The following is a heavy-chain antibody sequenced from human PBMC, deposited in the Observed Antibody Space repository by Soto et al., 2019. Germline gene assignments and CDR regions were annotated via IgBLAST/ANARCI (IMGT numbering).Heavy chain of an antibody. CDR2: INAGNGNT. J-gene: IGHJ4*02. CDR3: ARAVAVPDDFDY. CDR1: GYTFTGYA. V-gene: IGHV1-3*01. D-gene: IGHD5-12*01. Sequence: ASVKVSCKASGYTFTGYAMHWVRQAPGQRLEWMGWINAGNGNTKYSQKFQGRVTITRDTSASTAYMELSSLRSEDTAVYYCARAVAVPDDFDYRAQGTPVTVSS.